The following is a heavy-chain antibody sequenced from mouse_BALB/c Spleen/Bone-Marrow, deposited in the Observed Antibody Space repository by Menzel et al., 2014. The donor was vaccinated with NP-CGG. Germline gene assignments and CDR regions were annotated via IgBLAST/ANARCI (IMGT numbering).Heavy chain of an antibody. D-gene: IGHD1-1*01. Sequence: VASAECLVKPGGPLKLSCAASGFTFGDYYMYWVRQTPDKRLEWVAAISDGGSYTFYPDSVKGRFTISRDNAKNNLYLQMSSLKSEDTAMYYCARGSSYFDYWGQGTTLTVAS. CDR1: GFTFGDYY. CDR2: ISDGGSYT. J-gene: IGHJ2*01. CDR3: ARGSSYFDY. V-gene: IGHV5-4*02.